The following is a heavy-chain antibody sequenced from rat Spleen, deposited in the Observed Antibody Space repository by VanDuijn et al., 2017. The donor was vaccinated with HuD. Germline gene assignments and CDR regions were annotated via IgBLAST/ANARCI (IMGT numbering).Heavy chain of an antibody. V-gene: IGHV2-41*01. Sequence: QVQLKESGPGLVQPSQTLSLTCTVAGFSLTSYNVHWVRQPPGKGLEWMGVIWNTGGTRYNSALKSRLSISKDTSKSQVFLKMNSLQTEDTATYYCARDDSSYGYYVMDAWGQGASVTVSS. J-gene: IGHJ4*01. CDR3: ARDDSSYGYYVMDA. D-gene: IGHD1-2*01. CDR2: IWNTGGT. CDR1: GFSLTSYN.